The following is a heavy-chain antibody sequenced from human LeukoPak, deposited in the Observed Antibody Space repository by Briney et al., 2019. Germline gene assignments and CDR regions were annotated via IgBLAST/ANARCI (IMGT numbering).Heavy chain of an antibody. CDR3: ARGYCRGTSCNRYTFDM. J-gene: IGHJ3*02. CDR2: IYYSGST. Sequence: PSETLSLTCTDSGGSISTYHWSWIRQPPGKGLEWIGYIYYSGSTNYNPSLKSRVTTSVDTSKNQFSLKLSSVTAADTAVYYCARGYCRGTSCNRYTFDMWGQGTMVTVSS. D-gene: IGHD2-2*01. CDR1: GGSISTYH. V-gene: IGHV4-59*01.